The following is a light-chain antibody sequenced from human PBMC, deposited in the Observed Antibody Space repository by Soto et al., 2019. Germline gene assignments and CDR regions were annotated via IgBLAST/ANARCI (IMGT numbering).Light chain of an antibody. CDR3: QQYGNSRGT. CDR1: QSVSSSF. CDR2: GAS. V-gene: IGKV3-20*01. J-gene: IGKJ1*01. Sequence: EIVLTPSPGTLSLSPGERATLSCRASQSVSSSFLAWYQQKPGKAPRLLIYGASSRESGIPERFSGSGSGTDFTLTISRLEPEDFAVYYCQQYGNSRGTFGQGTKVDIK.